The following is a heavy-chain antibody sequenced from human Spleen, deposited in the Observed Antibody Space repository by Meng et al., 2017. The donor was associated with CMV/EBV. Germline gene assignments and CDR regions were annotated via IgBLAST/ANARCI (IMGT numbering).Heavy chain of an antibody. Sequence: ASVKVSCKASGYTFSNYDINWVRQAAGQGLEWMGWINPNSGGTNYAQKFQGRVTMTRDTSISTAYMELSRLRSDDTAVYYCARVEEEGSSSWYYYYYYYGMDVWGQGTTVTVSS. CDR1: GYTFSNYD. V-gene: IGHV1-2*02. J-gene: IGHJ6*02. D-gene: IGHD6-13*01. CDR2: INPNSGGT. CDR3: ARVEEEGSSSWYYYYYYYGMDV.